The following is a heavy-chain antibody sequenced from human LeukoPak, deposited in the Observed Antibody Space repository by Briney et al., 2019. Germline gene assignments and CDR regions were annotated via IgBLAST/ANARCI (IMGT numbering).Heavy chain of an antibody. J-gene: IGHJ4*02. D-gene: IGHD1-26*01. CDR2: IYYRGST. CDR3: ARTHEVGACDY. Sequence: SETLSLTCTVSGGSISSYYWSWIRQPPGKGLEWIGYIYYRGSTNYNPSLKSRVTISVDTSKNQFSLKLSSVTAADTAVYYCARTHEVGACDYWGQGTLVTVSS. CDR1: GGSISSYY. V-gene: IGHV4-59*01.